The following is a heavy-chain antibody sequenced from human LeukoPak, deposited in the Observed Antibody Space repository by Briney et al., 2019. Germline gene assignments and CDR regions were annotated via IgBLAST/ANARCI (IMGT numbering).Heavy chain of an antibody. CDR1: GGSFSGYY. CDR3: AGVGDCSGGGCYRNYFDY. Sequence: SETLSLTCAVYGGSFSGYYWSWIRQTPGKGLEWIGEINHSGSTNYSPSLKSRVTISVDTSKNQFSLKLSSVTAADTAVYYCAGVGDCSGGGCYRNYFDYWGQGTLVTVSS. J-gene: IGHJ4*02. CDR2: INHSGST. D-gene: IGHD2-15*01. V-gene: IGHV4-34*01.